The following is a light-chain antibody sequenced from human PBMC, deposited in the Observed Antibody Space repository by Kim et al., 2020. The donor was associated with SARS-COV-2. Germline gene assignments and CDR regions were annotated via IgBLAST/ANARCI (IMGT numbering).Light chain of an antibody. V-gene: IGKV3-15*01. Sequence: EIVMTQSPATLSVSPGERATLSCRASQSVSSNLAWYQQKPGQAPRLLIYSASTRATGIPARFSGSGSVTEFTLTISSLQSEDFAVYYCQKYSHWPRTFGQGTKVDIK. CDR3: QKYSHWPRT. J-gene: IGKJ1*01. CDR2: SAS. CDR1: QSVSSN.